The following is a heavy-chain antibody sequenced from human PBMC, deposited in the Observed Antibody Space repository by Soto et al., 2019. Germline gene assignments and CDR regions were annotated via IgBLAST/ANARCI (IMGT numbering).Heavy chain of an antibody. CDR3: ARLVSGYGDLHWYFDL. J-gene: IGHJ2*01. CDR2: IIPIFGTA. Sequence: QVKLVQSGAEVKKPGSSVKVSCKASGGTFSSYAISWVRQAPGQGLEWMGGIIPIFGTANYAQKFQGRVTITADESTSTAYMALSSLRSEDTAVYYCARLVSGYGDLHWYFDLWGRGTLVTVSS. CDR1: GGTFSSYA. D-gene: IGHD4-17*01. V-gene: IGHV1-69*01.